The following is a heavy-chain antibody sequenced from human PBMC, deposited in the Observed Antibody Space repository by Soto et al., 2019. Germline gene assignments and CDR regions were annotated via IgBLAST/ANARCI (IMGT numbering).Heavy chain of an antibody. J-gene: IGHJ4*02. Sequence: QVQLVQSGAEVKKPGSSVKVSCKASGGTFSSYAISWVRQAPGQGLEWMGGIIPIFGTANYAQKFQGRVTITADESTSTAYMELSSLRSEDTVVYYCARAYCSGGSCYPPHFDYWGQGTLVTVSS. D-gene: IGHD2-15*01. CDR1: GGTFSSYA. V-gene: IGHV1-69*01. CDR3: ARAYCSGGSCYPPHFDY. CDR2: IIPIFGTA.